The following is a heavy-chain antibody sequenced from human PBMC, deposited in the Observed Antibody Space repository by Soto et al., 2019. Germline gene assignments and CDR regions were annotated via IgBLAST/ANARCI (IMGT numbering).Heavy chain of an antibody. CDR1: GGSFSGYY. D-gene: IGHD3-10*01. Sequence: SETLSLTCAVYGGSFSGYYWSWIRQPPGKGLEWIGEINHSGSTNYNPSLKSRVTISVDTSKNQFSLKLSSVTAADTAVYYCARGQKGSGRLLGHAFDIWGQGTMVTVSS. CDR2: INHSGST. V-gene: IGHV4-34*01. CDR3: ARGQKGSGRLLGHAFDI. J-gene: IGHJ3*02.